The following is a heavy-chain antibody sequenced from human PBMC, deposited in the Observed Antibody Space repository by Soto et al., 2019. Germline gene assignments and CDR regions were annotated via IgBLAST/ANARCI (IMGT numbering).Heavy chain of an antibody. V-gene: IGHV1-69*12. CDR3: ARGNHRWLQLWYFDL. Sequence: QVQLVQSGAEVKKPGSSVKVSCKASGGTFSNYPISWVRQAPGQGVEWMGGIIPIFGTVNYAQKFQGRVTITADESTSTAYMELSSLRSEDTAVYYCARGNHRWLQLWYFDLWGRGTMVTVYS. CDR2: IIPIFGTV. CDR1: GGTFSNYP. D-gene: IGHD5-12*01. J-gene: IGHJ2*01.